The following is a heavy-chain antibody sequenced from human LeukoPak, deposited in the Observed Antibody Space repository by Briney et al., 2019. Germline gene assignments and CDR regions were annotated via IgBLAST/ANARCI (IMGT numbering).Heavy chain of an antibody. V-gene: IGHV4-31*03. Sequence: SETLSLTCTASGGSISSGGYYWSWIRQHPGKGLEWIGYIYYSGSTYYNPSLKSRVTISVDTSKNQFSLKLSSVTAADTAVYYCARASFRGSGWYIGYWGQGTLVTVSS. D-gene: IGHD6-19*01. CDR3: ARASFRGSGWYIGY. J-gene: IGHJ4*02. CDR1: GGSISSGGYY. CDR2: IYYSGST.